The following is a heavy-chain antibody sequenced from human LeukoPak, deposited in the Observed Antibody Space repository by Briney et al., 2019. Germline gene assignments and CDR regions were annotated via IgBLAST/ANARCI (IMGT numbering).Heavy chain of an antibody. CDR1: GFTFSSYG. CDR3: ALLYSGSYVGFDY. Sequence: GGSLRLSCAASGFTFSSYGMHWVRQAPGKGLEWVAVIWYDGSNKYYADSVKGRFTISRDNSKNTLYLQMNSLRAEDTAVYYCALLYSGSYVGFDYWGQGTLVTVSS. D-gene: IGHD1-26*01. V-gene: IGHV3-33*01. CDR2: IWYDGSNK. J-gene: IGHJ4*02.